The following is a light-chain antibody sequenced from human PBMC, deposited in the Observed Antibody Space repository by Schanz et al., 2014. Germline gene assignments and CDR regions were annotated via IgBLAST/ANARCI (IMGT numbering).Light chain of an antibody. V-gene: IGKV3-20*01. Sequence: EVVMTQSPATLSASPGEGVTLSCRASESVRSNLAWYQQKPGQSPRLLIYGASSRATGIPDRFSGSGSGTDFTLTISRLGPEDFAVYYCRQYGSLPETFGQGTKVEIK. CDR2: GAS. J-gene: IGKJ1*01. CDR1: ESVRSN. CDR3: RQYGSLPET.